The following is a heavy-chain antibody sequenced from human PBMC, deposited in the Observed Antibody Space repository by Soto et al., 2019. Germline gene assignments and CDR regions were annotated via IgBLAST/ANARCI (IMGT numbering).Heavy chain of an antibody. D-gene: IGHD2-21*02. V-gene: IGHV1-46*01. CDR3: ARGGRVVVVTAAFDY. CDR2: INPSGGHT. CDR1: GNTFTNYY. J-gene: IGHJ4*02. Sequence: QVPLMQSGAEVKKPGASVKVSCKASGNTFTNYYIHWVRQAPGQGLEWMGTINPSGGHTTYSQNFLGGVTVTGDTSPSTLSMELTSLTSDDTAVYYCARGGRVVVVTAAFDYWGQGTLVTVSS.